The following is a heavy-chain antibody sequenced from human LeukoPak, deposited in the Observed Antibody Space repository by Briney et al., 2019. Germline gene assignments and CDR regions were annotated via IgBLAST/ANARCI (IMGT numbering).Heavy chain of an antibody. J-gene: IGHJ5*02. CDR3: ARADWFDP. CDR2: IQGDGTST. CDR1: GFTFSNYW. V-gene: IGHV3-74*01. Sequence: PGGPLRLSCAASGFTFSNYWMHWVRQAPGKGLVWVSRIQGDGTSTSYADSVKGRFTISRDNAKNTLYLQMSSLRVDDTAVYYCARADWFDPWGQGTLVTVSS.